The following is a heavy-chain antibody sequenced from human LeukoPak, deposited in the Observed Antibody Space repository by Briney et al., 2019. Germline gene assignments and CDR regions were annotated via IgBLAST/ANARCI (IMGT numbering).Heavy chain of an antibody. D-gene: IGHD3-10*01. CDR3: ARQGFVASMVREVITKTPTYYFDY. Sequence: PSETLSLTCTVSGGSISSSSYFWGWVRQPPGKGLGWIGSIYYSGSTYYNPSLKSRVTLSVDTSKNQFSLKLSSVTAADTAVYYCARQGFVASMVREVITKTPTYYFDYWGQGTLVSVSS. V-gene: IGHV4-39*01. J-gene: IGHJ4*02. CDR1: GGSISSSSYF. CDR2: IYYSGST.